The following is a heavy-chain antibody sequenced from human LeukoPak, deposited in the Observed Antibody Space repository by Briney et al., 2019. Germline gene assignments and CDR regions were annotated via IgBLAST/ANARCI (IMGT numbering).Heavy chain of an antibody. Sequence: PGESLRLSCAGSGFTFSRPWMTWVRQAPGKGLEWVASINQDGSVKHYMDSVKGRFTISRDNAENSLHLQMHSLRAEDTAVYYCAKLLGDVTTFDYWGQGTLVTVSS. CDR3: AKLLGDVTTFDY. V-gene: IGHV3-7*01. CDR2: INQDGSVK. J-gene: IGHJ4*02. CDR1: GFTFSRPW. D-gene: IGHD3-16*01.